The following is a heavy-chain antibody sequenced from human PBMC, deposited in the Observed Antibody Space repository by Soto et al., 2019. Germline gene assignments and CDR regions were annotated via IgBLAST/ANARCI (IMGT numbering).Heavy chain of an antibody. J-gene: IGHJ4*02. CDR1: SDTFTSYG. V-gene: IGHV1-18*01. CDR3: AREYFISISCYGPDY. D-gene: IGHD2-2*01. Sequence: GASVKVSCKASSDTFTSYGISWVRQAPGQGLEWMGWISAYSGNTKYAQNLQGRVTMTSDTSTSTAYMELRSLRSGDTAVYYCAREYFISISCYGPDYWGQGTLVTVSS. CDR2: ISAYSGNT.